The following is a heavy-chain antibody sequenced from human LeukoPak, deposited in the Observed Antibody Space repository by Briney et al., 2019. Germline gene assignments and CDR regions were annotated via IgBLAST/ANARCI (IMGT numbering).Heavy chain of an antibody. Sequence: PGGSLRLSCAASGFTFDDYAMHWVRQAPGKGLEWVSGISWNSGSIGYADSVKGRFTISRDNAKNSLYLQMNSLRAEDTALYYCARGSGYSYGLPPFFDYWGQGTLVTVSS. V-gene: IGHV3-9*01. D-gene: IGHD5-18*01. J-gene: IGHJ4*02. CDR3: ARGSGYSYGLPPFFDY. CDR2: ISWNSGSI. CDR1: GFTFDDYA.